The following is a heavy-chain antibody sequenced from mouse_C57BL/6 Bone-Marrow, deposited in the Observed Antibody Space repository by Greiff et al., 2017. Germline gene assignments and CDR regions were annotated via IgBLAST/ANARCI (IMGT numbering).Heavy chain of an antibody. CDR2: IYPRSGNT. J-gene: IGHJ1*03. V-gene: IGHV1-81*01. CDR3: ARTHYYGSSLGYCDV. D-gene: IGHD1-1*01. Sequence: VQLQQSGAELARPGASVKLSCKASGYTFTSYGISWVKQRTGQGLEWIGEIYPRSGNTYYNEKFKGKATLTADKSSSTAYMELRSLTSEDSAVYFCARTHYYGSSLGYCDVWGTGTTVTVSS. CDR1: GYTFTSYG.